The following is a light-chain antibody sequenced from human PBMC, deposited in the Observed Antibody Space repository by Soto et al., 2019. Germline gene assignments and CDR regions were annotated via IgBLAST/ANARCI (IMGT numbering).Light chain of an antibody. V-gene: IGKV1-5*01. CDR1: QSFTRW. Sequence: DIQMTQSPAPLSASVGDRVAITCRASQSFTRWLAWYQQKPGKAPKLLIYDAYNLEIGVTSRFSGSGSGTEFTLTISSLQPDDFAVYHCQQYGSSPITFGQGTRLEIK. CDR2: DAY. J-gene: IGKJ5*01. CDR3: QQYGSSPIT.